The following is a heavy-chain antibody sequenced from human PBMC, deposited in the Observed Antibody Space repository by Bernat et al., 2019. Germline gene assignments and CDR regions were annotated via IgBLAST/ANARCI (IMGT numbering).Heavy chain of an antibody. CDR1: GFTFSGSA. CDR2: IRSKAKSYAT. V-gene: IGHV3-73*02. D-gene: IGHD1-20*01. Sequence: EVQLVESGGGLVQPGGSLKLSCAASGFTFSGSAMHWVRQASGKGLEWDGRIRSKAKSYATAYAASVKGRFTISRDDSKNTAYLQMNSLKTEDTAVYYCTRGITGTTPYFDYWGQGTLVTVSS. J-gene: IGHJ4*02. CDR3: TRGITGTTPYFDY.